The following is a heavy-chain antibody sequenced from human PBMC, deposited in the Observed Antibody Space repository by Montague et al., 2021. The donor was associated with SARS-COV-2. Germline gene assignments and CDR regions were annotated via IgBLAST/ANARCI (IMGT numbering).Heavy chain of an antibody. Sequence: SETLSLTCTDSGGSISSSSYYWGWIRQPPGKGLEWIGSIYYSGSTYYXXXLKSRVTISVDTSKNQFSLKLSSVTAADTAVYYCARVGRQQLVRLSGMDVWGQGTTVTVSS. CDR1: GGSISSSSYY. J-gene: IGHJ6*02. D-gene: IGHD6-13*01. V-gene: IGHV4-39*07. CDR2: IYYSGST. CDR3: ARVGRQQLVRLSGMDV.